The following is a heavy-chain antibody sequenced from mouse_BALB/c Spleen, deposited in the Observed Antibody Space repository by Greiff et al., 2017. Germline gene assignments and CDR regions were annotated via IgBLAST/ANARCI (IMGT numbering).Heavy chain of an antibody. J-gene: IGHJ4*01. CDR1: GFTFSSYG. CDR3: ARNYYGSRGAMDY. CDR2: INSNGGST. Sequence: EVMLVESGGGLVQPGGSLKLSCAASGFTFSSYGMSWVRQTPDKRLELVATINSNGGSTYYPDSVKGRFTISRDNAKNTLYLQMSSLKSEDTAMYYCARNYYGSRGAMDYWGQGTSVTVSS. V-gene: IGHV5-6-3*01. D-gene: IGHD1-1*01.